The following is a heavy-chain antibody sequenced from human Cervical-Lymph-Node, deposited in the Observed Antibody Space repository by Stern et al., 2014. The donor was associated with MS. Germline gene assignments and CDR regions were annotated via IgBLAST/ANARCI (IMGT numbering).Heavy chain of an antibody. V-gene: IGHV4-31*03. CDR3: ARVRGWYFDL. CDR2: IYYSGST. J-gene: IGHJ2*01. D-gene: IGHD2-15*01. Sequence: QLQLQESGPGLVKPSQTLSLSCTVSGGSISSVGYHWSWIRQHPGKGLEWIGYIYYSGSTYYNPSLKSRVTISVDTSKNQFSLKLSSVTAADTAVYYCARVRGWYFDLWGRGTLVTVSS. CDR1: GGSISSVGYH.